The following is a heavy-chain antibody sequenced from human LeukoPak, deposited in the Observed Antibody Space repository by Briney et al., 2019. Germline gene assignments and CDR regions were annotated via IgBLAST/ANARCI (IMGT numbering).Heavy chain of an antibody. D-gene: IGHD2-21*02. CDR2: FYSDGNT. CDR1: GFTVRSNY. V-gene: IGHV3-66*01. Sequence: GGSLRLSCSASGFTVRSNYESWVRQVPGKGLEWVGVFYSDGNTYYANSVKNRFIISRDSSKNTLYLQMNYVRAEDTAIYYCARDRSCGGDCSFDYWGQGTLVTVSS. CDR3: ARDRSCGGDCSFDY. J-gene: IGHJ4*02.